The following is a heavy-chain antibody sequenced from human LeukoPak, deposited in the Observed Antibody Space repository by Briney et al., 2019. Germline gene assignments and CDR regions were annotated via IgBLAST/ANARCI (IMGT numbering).Heavy chain of an antibody. J-gene: IGHJ6*03. V-gene: IGHV1-2*02. CDR1: GYTFTGYY. CDR3: VRARDYSNYVFYYYYYMDV. D-gene: IGHD4-11*01. Sequence: ASVKVSCKASGYTFTGYYMHWVRQAPGQGLEWMGWINPNSGGTNYAQKFQGRVTMTRDTSISTAYMELSRLRSDDTAVYYCVRARDYSNYVFYYYYYMDVWGKGTTVTVSS. CDR2: INPNSGGT.